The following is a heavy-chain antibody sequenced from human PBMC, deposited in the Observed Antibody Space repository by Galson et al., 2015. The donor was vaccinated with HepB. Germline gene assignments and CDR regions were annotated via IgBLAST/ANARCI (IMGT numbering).Heavy chain of an antibody. D-gene: IGHD6-13*01. CDR3: ARLPVTAAAEDY. J-gene: IGHJ4*02. V-gene: IGHV1-69*02. CDR2: IIPILGIA. Sequence: ISWVRQAPGQGLEWMGRIIPILGIANYAQKFQGRVTITADKSTSTAYMELSSLRSEDTAVYYCARLPVTAAAEDYWGQGTLVTVSS.